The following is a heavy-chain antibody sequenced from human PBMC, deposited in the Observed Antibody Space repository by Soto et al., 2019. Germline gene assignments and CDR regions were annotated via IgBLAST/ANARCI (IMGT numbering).Heavy chain of an antibody. CDR2: MNPDSGNT. D-gene: IGHD4-17*01. V-gene: IGHV1-8*01. J-gene: IGHJ4*02. Sequence: QVQLVQSGAEVKKPGASVKVSCKASGYTFTSYDINWVRQATGQGLERMGWMNPDSGNTGYAQKFQGRVTMTRNTSMRTAYMELSSLRAEDTAVYYWARATKGSGDRHWGQGTLVTVSS. CDR1: GYTFTSYD. CDR3: ARATKGSGDRH.